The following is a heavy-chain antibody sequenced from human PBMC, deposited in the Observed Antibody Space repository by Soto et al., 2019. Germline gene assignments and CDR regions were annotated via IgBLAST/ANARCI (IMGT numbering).Heavy chain of an antibody. J-gene: IGHJ4*02. CDR1: GFTFSSYA. CDR2: ISGSGGST. V-gene: IGHV3-23*01. Sequence: GGSLRLSCAASGFTFSSYAMSWVRQAPGKGLEWVSAISGSGGSTYYADSVKGRFTISRDNSKNTLYLQMNSLRAEDTAVYYCAKADAPPPVHDYFDYWGQGTLVTVSS. CDR3: AKADAPPPVHDYFDY.